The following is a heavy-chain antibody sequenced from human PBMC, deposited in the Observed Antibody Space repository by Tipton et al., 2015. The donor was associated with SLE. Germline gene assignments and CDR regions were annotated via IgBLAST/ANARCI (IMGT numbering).Heavy chain of an antibody. CDR3: ARVSYYDSSGYYDAFDI. J-gene: IGHJ3*02. V-gene: IGHV4-39*07. Sequence: LRLSCTVSGGSISSSSYYWGWIRQPPGKGLEWIGSIYYSGSTYYNPSLKSRVTISVDTSKNQFSLKLSSVTAADTAVYYCARVSYYDSSGYYDAFDIWGQGTMVTVSS. D-gene: IGHD3-22*01. CDR1: GGSISSSSYY. CDR2: IYYSGST.